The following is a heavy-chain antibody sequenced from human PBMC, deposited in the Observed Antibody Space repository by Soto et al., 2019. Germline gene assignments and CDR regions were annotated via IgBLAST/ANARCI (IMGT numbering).Heavy chain of an antibody. V-gene: IGHV3-21*01. Sequence: GGSLRLSCAASGFTFSSYSMNWVRQAPGKGLEWVSSISSSSSYIYYADSVKGRFTISRDNAKNSLYLQMNSLRAEDTAVYYCARDKNKVGYYGMDVWGQGTTVTVSS. CDR3: ARDKNKVGYYGMDV. J-gene: IGHJ6*02. CDR2: ISSSSSYI. CDR1: GFTFSSYS. D-gene: IGHD2-15*01.